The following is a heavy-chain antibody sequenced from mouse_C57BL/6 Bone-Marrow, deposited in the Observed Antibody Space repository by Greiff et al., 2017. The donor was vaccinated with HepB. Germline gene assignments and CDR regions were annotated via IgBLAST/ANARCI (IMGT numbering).Heavy chain of an antibody. CDR1: GYTFTSYW. Sequence: VQLQQPGTELVKPGASVKLSCKASGYTFTSYWMHWVKQRPGQGLEWIGNINPSNGGTNYNEKFKSKATLTVDKSSSTAYMQLSSLTSEDSAVYYCARWGYYYGSSYSRYYAMDYWGQGTSVTVSS. CDR2: INPSNGGT. D-gene: IGHD1-1*01. J-gene: IGHJ4*01. V-gene: IGHV1-53*01. CDR3: ARWGYYYGSSYSRYYAMDY.